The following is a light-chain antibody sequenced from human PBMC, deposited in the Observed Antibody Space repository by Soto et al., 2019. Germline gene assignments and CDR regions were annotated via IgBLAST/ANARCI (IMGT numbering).Light chain of an antibody. V-gene: IGLV2-14*01. J-gene: IGLJ3*02. Sequence: QSALTQPASVSGSPGQSITISCTGTSSDIGTYNYVSWYQQHPGKAPKLMIYEVSNRPSGVSNRFSGSKSGNTASLTISGLRADDEAHYYCSTYTNSIAVFGGGTKLTVL. CDR3: STYTNSIAV. CDR1: SSDIGTYNY. CDR2: EVS.